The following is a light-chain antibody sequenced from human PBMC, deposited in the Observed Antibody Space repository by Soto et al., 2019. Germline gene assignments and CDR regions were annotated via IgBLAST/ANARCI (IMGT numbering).Light chain of an antibody. CDR1: QSISSW. CDR2: KAS. J-gene: IGKJ1*01. CDR3: QQDNSYSWT. Sequence: DIQMTQSPSTLSASVGDRVTITCRASQSISSWLAWYQQKPGKAPKLLIYKASSLESGFPSRFSGSGSGTEFTLTISSLQPDDFATYYCQQDNSYSWTFGQGTKVEIK. V-gene: IGKV1-5*03.